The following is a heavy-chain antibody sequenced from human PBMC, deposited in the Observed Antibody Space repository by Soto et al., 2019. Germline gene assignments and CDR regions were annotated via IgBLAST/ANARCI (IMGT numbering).Heavy chain of an antibody. CDR2: ISYDGSNK. D-gene: IGHD3-22*01. CDR3: ASPYYYDSSGSGY. J-gene: IGHJ4*02. V-gene: IGHV3-30-3*01. CDR1: GFTFSSYA. Sequence: PGGSLRLSCAASGFTFSSYAMHWVRQAPGKGLEWVAVISYDGSNKYYADSVNGRFTISRDNSKNTLYLQMNSLRAEDTAVYYCASPYYYDSSGSGYWGKGTLVTVSS.